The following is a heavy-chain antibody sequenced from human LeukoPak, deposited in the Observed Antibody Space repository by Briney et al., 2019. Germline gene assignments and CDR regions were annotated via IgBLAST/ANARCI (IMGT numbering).Heavy chain of an antibody. J-gene: IGHJ6*02. D-gene: IGHD3-10*01. V-gene: IGHV3-30*18. CDR1: GFTFTNAW. CDR3: AKDLITMVRGSPMDV. Sequence: GGSLRLSCAASGFTFTNAWMAWVRQAPGKGLEWVALLVYDGFYKYYADSVKGRFTISRDDSRNTLYLQLSSLRAEDTAVYYCAKDLITMVRGSPMDVWGQGTTVTVSS. CDR2: LVYDGFYK.